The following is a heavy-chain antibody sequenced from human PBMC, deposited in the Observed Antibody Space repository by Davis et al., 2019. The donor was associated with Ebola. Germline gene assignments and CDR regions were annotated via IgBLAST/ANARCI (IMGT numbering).Heavy chain of an antibody. D-gene: IGHD4-23*01. CDR3: ARDLINSARTFDY. CDR1: GFTFRSYG. CDR2: IRYDGSNK. J-gene: IGHJ4*02. V-gene: IGHV3-30*02. Sequence: GESLKISCAASGFTFRSYGMHWVRQAPGKGLEWVSFIRYDGSNKNYVDSVKGRFTISRDNSKNTLYLQMNSLRAEDTAVYYCARDLINSARTFDYWGQGTLVTVSS.